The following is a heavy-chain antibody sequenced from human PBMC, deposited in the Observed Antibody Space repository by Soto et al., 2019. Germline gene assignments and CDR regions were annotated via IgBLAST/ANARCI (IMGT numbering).Heavy chain of an antibody. V-gene: IGHV4-34*01. CDR1: GGSFSGHY. Sequence: SETLSLTCAVYGGSFSGHYWTWIRQSPGTGLECIGEINHSGSTNYNPSLKSRVDISVDTSKNQFSLKLTSVTAADTAVYYCVRKSSLAVRGLFRYHHYGLDVWGQATTATV. CDR2: INHSGST. J-gene: IGHJ6*02. CDR3: VRKSSLAVRGLFRYHHYGLDV. D-gene: IGHD3-22*01.